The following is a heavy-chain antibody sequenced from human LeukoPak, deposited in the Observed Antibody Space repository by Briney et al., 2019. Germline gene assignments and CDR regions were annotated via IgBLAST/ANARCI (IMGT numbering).Heavy chain of an antibody. CDR1: GGSIRGQY. CDR2: IYTSGST. CDR3: ARGLQVVGYYFYYYMDV. J-gene: IGHJ6*03. D-gene: IGHD6-6*01. Sequence: SETLSLTCTVSGGSIRGQYWSWIRQPPGKGLEWIGYIYTSGSTNYNPSPKSRVTMTADTSKKQLSLKLTSVTAADTAVYYCARGLQVVGYYFYYYMDVWGKGTTVTVSS. V-gene: IGHV4-4*09.